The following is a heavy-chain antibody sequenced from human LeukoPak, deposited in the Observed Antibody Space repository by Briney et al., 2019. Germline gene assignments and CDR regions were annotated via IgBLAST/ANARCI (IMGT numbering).Heavy chain of an antibody. J-gene: IGHJ4*02. CDR2: IYYSGST. V-gene: IGHV4-31*03. D-gene: IGHD4-17*01. CDR1: GGSISSGGYY. Sequence: SSETLSLTCTVSGGSISSGGYYWSWIRQHPGKGLEWIGYIYYSGSTYYNPSLKSRVTISVDTSKNQFSLKLSSVTAADTAVYYCARSTHYGALSYWGQGTLVTVSS. CDR3: ARSTHYGALSY.